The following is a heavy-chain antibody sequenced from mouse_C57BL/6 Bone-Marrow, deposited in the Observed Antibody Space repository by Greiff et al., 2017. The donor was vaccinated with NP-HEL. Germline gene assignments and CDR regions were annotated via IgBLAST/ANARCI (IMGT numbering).Heavy chain of an antibody. CDR3: ARERIYYYGSSWFAY. CDR1: GYTFTSYW. D-gene: IGHD1-1*01. CDR2: IDPSDSET. Sequence: QVQLQQPGAELVRPGSSVKLSCKASGYTFTSYWMHWVKQRPIQGLEWIGNIDPSDSETHYNQKFKDKATLTVDKSSSTAYMQLSSLTSEDSAVYYCARERIYYYGSSWFAYWGQGTLVTVSA. V-gene: IGHV1-52*01. J-gene: IGHJ3*01.